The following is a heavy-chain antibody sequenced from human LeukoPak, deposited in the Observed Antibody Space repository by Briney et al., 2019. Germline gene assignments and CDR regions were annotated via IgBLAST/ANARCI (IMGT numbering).Heavy chain of an antibody. CDR1: GGSFSGYY. V-gene: IGHV4-34*01. CDR2: INHSGST. J-gene: IGHJ6*02. Sequence: PSETLSLTCAVYGGSFSGYYWSWIRQPPGKGLEWIGEINHSGSTNYNPSLKSRVTISVDTSKNQFSLKLSSVTAADTAVYYCARVSVRGPRTGGYYGMDVWGQGTTVTVSS. D-gene: IGHD3-10*01. CDR3: ARVSVRGPRTGGYYGMDV.